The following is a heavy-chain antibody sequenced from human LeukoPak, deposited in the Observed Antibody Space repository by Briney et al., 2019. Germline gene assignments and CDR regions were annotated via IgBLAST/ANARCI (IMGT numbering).Heavy chain of an antibody. V-gene: IGHV3-43*01. J-gene: IGHJ5*02. Sequence: PGGSLRLSCAASGFTFDDYTMHWVRHAPGKGLEWVSLISWDGGSTYYADSVKGRFTISRDNSKNSLYLQMSSLRTEDTALYYCAKGDYDILTGLGGLDPWGQGTLVTVSS. CDR3: AKGDYDILTGLGGLDP. CDR1: GFTFDDYT. CDR2: ISWDGGST. D-gene: IGHD3-9*01.